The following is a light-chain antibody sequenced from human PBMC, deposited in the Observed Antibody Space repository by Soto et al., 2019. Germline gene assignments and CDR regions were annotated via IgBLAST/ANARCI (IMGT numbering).Light chain of an antibody. CDR2: DAS. Sequence: IVLSQSPATLALSPGVRATLSCRPSQSVSSYLAWYQQKPGQAPRLLIYDASNRATGIPARFSGSGSGTDFTLTISSLEPEDFAVYYCQQRSNWPLITFGQGTRLEIK. J-gene: IGKJ5*01. V-gene: IGKV3-11*01. CDR1: QSVSSY. CDR3: QQRSNWPLIT.